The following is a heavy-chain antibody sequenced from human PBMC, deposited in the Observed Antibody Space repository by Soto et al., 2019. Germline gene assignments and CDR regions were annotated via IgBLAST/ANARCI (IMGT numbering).Heavy chain of an antibody. Sequence: PGGSLRLSCAASGFTFSNYWMDWVRQAPGKGLEWVANINQDGSGKHYVDSVKGRFTISRDNAKNSLYLQMSSLTAEDSALYYCSTSLNYWGQGXLVTVSS. V-gene: IGHV3-7*01. J-gene: IGHJ4*02. CDR3: STSLNY. CDR1: GFTFSNYW. CDR2: INQDGSGK.